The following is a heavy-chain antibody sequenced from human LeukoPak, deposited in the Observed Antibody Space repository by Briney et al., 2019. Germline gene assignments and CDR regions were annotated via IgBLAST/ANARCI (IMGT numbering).Heavy chain of an antibody. CDR2: IYSGGST. Sequence: GGSLRLSCAASGFIVSSNYMGWVRQAPGKGLEWVSVIYSGGSTYYADSVKGRFTISRDNAKNSLYLQMNSLRAEDTAVYYCATYSSLNRREFQFWGQGTLLTVSS. CDR1: GFIVSSNY. CDR3: ATYSSLNRREFQF. V-gene: IGHV3-66*01. J-gene: IGHJ1*01. D-gene: IGHD3-22*01.